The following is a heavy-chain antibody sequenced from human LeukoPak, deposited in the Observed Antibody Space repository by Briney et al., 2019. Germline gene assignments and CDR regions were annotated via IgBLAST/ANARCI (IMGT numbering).Heavy chain of an antibody. V-gene: IGHV3-53*01. CDR1: GFTVSSNY. Sequence: GGSLRLSCAASGFTVSSNYMSWVRQAPGKGLEWVSVIYSGGSTYYADSVKGRFTISRDNSKNTLYLQMNSLRAEDPAVYYCATRTGSSSYYMDVWGKGTTVTVSS. CDR2: IYSGGST. CDR3: ATRTGSSSYYMDV. D-gene: IGHD1/OR15-1a*01. J-gene: IGHJ6*03.